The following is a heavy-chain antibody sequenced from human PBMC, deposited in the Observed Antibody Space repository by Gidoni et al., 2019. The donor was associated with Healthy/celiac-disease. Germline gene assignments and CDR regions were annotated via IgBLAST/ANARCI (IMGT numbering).Heavy chain of an antibody. CDR3: AKVTGYNYGGGDY. Sequence: EVQLLESGGGLVQPGGSLRLSCAASGFPFSSYAMSWVRQAPGKGLEWVSAISGSGGSTYYADSVKGRFTISRDNSKNTLYLQMNSLRAEDTAVYYCAKVTGYNYGGGDYWGQGTLVTVSS. D-gene: IGHD5-12*01. CDR1: GFPFSSYA. J-gene: IGHJ4*02. V-gene: IGHV3-23*01. CDR2: ISGSGGST.